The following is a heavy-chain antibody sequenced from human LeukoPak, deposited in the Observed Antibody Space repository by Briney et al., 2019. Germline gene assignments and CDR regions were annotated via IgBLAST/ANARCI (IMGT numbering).Heavy chain of an antibody. CDR2: ISDSGSTI. CDR1: GFTFSSYE. V-gene: IGHV3-48*03. CDR3: AGELEYCRGGDY. J-gene: IGHJ4*02. D-gene: IGHD2-15*01. Sequence: QPGGSLRLSCAASGFTFSSYEMNWVRQAPGKGLEWVSYISDSGSTIHYADSVKGRFTISRDNAKNSLYLQMNSLRAEDTAVYYCAGELEYCRGGDYWGQGTLVTVSS.